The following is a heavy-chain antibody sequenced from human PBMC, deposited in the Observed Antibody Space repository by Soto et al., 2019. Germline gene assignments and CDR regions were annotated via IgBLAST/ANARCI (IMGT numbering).Heavy chain of an antibody. CDR3: SRIRGEAAGGVYEDY. Sequence: QVTLKESGPVLVKPTETLTLTCTVSGFSLSNARMGVSWIRQPPGKALEWLAHIFSNDEKSYSTSLKSRLTISKDTSKSQVVPTMTNMDPVDTATYCCSRIRGEAAGGVYEDYWGQGTLVSVSS. D-gene: IGHD6-13*01. CDR1: GFSLSNARMG. V-gene: IGHV2-26*01. J-gene: IGHJ4*02. CDR2: IFSNDEK.